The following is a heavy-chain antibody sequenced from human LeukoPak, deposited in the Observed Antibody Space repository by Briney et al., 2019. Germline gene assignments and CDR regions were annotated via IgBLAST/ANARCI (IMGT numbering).Heavy chain of an antibody. J-gene: IGHJ4*02. Sequence: SVKVSCKASGGTFSSYTISWVRQAPGQGLEWMGRIITILGIANYAQKFQGRVTITADKSTSTAYMELSSLRSEDTAVYYCARLGGDGYNVIFLDYWGQGTLVTVSS. V-gene: IGHV1-69*02. CDR1: GGTFSSYT. CDR3: ARLGGDGYNVIFLDY. CDR2: IITILGIA. D-gene: IGHD5-24*01.